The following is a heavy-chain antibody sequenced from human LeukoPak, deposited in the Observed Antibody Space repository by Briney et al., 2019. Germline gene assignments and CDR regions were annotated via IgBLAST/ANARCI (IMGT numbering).Heavy chain of an antibody. D-gene: IGHD1-26*01. CDR1: GFTFSSYA. V-gene: IGHV3-23*01. CDR3: AKDESGSYWVGAFYI. Sequence: GGSLRLSCAASGFTFSSYAMSWVRQAPGKGLEWVSAISGSGGSTYYADSVKGRFTISSDNSKNTLYLQMNSLRAGDTAVYYCAKDESGSYWVGAFYIWGQGTMVTVSS. CDR2: ISGSGGST. J-gene: IGHJ3*02.